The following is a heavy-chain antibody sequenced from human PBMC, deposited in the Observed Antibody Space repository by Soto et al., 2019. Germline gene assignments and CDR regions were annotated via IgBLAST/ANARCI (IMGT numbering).Heavy chain of an antibody. Sequence: EVQLVESGGVVVQPGGSLRLSCAASGFTFDDYSMHWVRHAPGKGLEWVSLISWDGRSTYYADSVKGRFTVSRDNSKSSLYLQMNSLTTEDTAFYYCGKDAAFSDYTNLDYWGQGALVTVSS. D-gene: IGHD4-4*01. CDR2: ISWDGRST. J-gene: IGHJ4*02. V-gene: IGHV3-43*01. CDR3: GKDAAFSDYTNLDY. CDR1: GFTFDDYS.